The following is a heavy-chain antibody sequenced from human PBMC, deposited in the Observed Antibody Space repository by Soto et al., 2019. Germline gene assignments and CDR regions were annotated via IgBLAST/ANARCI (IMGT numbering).Heavy chain of an antibody. Sequence: QVLLVQSGTEVKKPGSSVKVSCQASGGTSSDYALTWVRQAPGHGLEWMGGIIPIFGTANYAQRFQGRVSITADESSSTAYMELRSLKSEDTAVYYCAGSFKYGSGTFDALDVWGHGTRVMVSS. J-gene: IGHJ3*01. V-gene: IGHV1-69*01. CDR3: AGSFKYGSGTFDALDV. CDR1: GGTSSDYA. D-gene: IGHD3-10*01. CDR2: IIPIFGTA.